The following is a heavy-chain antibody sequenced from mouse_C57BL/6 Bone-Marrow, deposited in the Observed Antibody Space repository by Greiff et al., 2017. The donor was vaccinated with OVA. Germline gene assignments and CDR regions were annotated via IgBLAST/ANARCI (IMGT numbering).Heavy chain of an antibody. Sequence: VQRVESGAELARPGASVKLSCKASGYTFTSYGISWVKQRTGQGLEWIGEIYPRSGNTYYNEKFKGKATLTADKSSSTAYMELRSLTSEDSAVYFCASDYYGSSYGFAYWGQGTLVTVSA. D-gene: IGHD1-1*01. CDR2: IYPRSGNT. V-gene: IGHV1-81*01. J-gene: IGHJ3*01. CDR3: ASDYYGSSYGFAY. CDR1: GYTFTSYG.